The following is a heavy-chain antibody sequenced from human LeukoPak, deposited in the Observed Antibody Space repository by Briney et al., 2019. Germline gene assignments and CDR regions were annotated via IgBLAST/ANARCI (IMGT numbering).Heavy chain of an antibody. CDR3: ARVSGYYDSSGYYYTSGAFDI. CDR1: GGSFSGYY. D-gene: IGHD3-22*01. V-gene: IGHV4-34*01. Sequence: PSETLSLTCAVYGGSFSGYYWSWIRQPPGKGLEWIGEINHSGSTNYNPSLKSRVTISVDTSKNQFSLKLSSVTAADTAVYYCARVSGYYDSSGYYYTSGAFDIWGQGTMVTVSS. CDR2: INHSGST. J-gene: IGHJ3*02.